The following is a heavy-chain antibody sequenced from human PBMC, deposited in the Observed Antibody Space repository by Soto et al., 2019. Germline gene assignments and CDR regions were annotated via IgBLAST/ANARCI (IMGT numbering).Heavy chain of an antibody. J-gene: IGHJ6*03. CDR1: GFTFSSYS. D-gene: IGHD3-3*01. CDR2: ISSSSSTI. Sequence: PGGSLRLSCAASGFTFSSYSMNWVRQAPGKGLEWVSYISSSSSTIYYADSVKVRFTISRDNAKNSLYLQMNSLRAEDTAVYYCARDQHKYYDFWSGSAITYYYYMDVWGKGTTVTVSS. CDR3: ARDQHKYYDFWSGSAITYYYYMDV. V-gene: IGHV3-48*01.